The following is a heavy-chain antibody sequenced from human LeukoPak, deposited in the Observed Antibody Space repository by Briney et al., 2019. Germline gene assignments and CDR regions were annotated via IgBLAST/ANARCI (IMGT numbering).Heavy chain of an antibody. J-gene: IGHJ4*02. CDR1: GFTFSSYE. V-gene: IGHV3-48*03. CDR2: ISSSGSTI. Sequence: PGGSLRLSCAASGFTFSSYEMNWVRQAPGKGLEWVSYISSSGSTIYYADSVKGRFTISRDNAKNSLYLQMNSLRAEDTAVYYCARDRNYYGSGSYCDYWGQGTLVTVSS. CDR3: ARDRNYYGSGSYCDY. D-gene: IGHD3-10*01.